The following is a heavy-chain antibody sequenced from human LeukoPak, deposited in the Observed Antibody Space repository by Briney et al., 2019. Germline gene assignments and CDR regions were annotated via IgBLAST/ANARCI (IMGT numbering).Heavy chain of an antibody. CDR1: GFTFSSYW. CDR2: IKHDGTEK. Sequence: TGGSLRLSCADSGFTFSSYWMNWVHQAPGEGLEWVATIKHDGTEKYYADFVKGRFTISRDNAKNSLFLQMDSLRAEDTAVYYCARDAGHSGYDLLDYWGQGTLVTVSS. CDR3: ARDAGHSGYDLLDY. D-gene: IGHD5-12*01. V-gene: IGHV3-7*01. J-gene: IGHJ4*02.